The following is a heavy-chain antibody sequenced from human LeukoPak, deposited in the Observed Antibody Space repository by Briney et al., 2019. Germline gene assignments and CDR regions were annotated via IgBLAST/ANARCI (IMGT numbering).Heavy chain of an antibody. CDR1: GGSFSGYS. CDR3: ARGWLRSSVDF. V-gene: IGHV4-34*01. Sequence: PSETLSLTCAVYGGSFSGYSWSWLRQTTGKGLEWIGEVNHSGSTNYHPSLKSRVTISVDTSKNQFSLKLSAMTAADTAVYYCARGWLRSSVDFWGQGTLVTVSS. CDR2: VNHSGST. D-gene: IGHD5-12*01. J-gene: IGHJ4*02.